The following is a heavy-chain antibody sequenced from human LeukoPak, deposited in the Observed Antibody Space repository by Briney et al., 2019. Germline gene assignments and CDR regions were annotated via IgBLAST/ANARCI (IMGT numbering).Heavy chain of an antibody. Sequence: GGSLRLSCAASGFTVSSNYMSWVRQAPGKGLEWVSYISSSGSTIYYADPVKGRFTISRDNAKNSLYLQMNSLRAEDTAVYYCARPPNPLYGGDAFDIWGQGTMVTVSS. V-gene: IGHV3-11*04. CDR1: GFTVSSNY. CDR2: ISSSGSTI. J-gene: IGHJ3*02. D-gene: IGHD4-23*01. CDR3: ARPPNPLYGGDAFDI.